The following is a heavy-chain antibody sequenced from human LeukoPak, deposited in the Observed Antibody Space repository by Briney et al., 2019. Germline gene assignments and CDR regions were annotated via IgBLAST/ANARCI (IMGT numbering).Heavy chain of an antibody. Sequence: GGSLRLSCAASGFTFSSYSMNWVRQAPGKGLEWVSSISSSSSYIYYADSVKGRFTISRDNAKNSLYLQMNSLRAEDTAVCYCARDPSSGDYGPYYFDYWGQGTLVTVSS. CDR2: ISSSSSYI. V-gene: IGHV3-21*01. CDR3: ARDPSSGDYGPYYFDY. D-gene: IGHD4-17*01. J-gene: IGHJ4*02. CDR1: GFTFSSYS.